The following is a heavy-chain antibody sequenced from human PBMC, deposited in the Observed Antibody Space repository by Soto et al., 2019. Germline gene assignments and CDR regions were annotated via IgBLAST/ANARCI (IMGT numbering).Heavy chain of an antibody. Sequence: GGSLRLSCAASGFTFSRYWMSWVRQTPGKGLEWVANMNQDGSEKYYVDSMKGRFTISRDNARNSLYLQMNSLRSEDTAVYYCARGSGYYYWDDYWGQGTLVTVSS. CDR2: MNQDGSEK. D-gene: IGHD3-22*01. V-gene: IGHV3-7*01. J-gene: IGHJ4*02. CDR3: ARGSGYYYWDDY. CDR1: GFTFSRYW.